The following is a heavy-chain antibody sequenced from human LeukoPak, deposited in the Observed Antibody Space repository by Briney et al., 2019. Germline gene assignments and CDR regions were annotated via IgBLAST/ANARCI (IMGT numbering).Heavy chain of an antibody. CDR1: GFTFSSYS. D-gene: IGHD3-10*02. V-gene: IGHV3-21*01. Sequence: GGSLRLSCAASGFTFSSYSMNWVRQAPGKGLEWVSSISSSSSYICYADSVKGRFTISRDNAKNTLYLQMNSLRAEDTAVYYCAKFFTGEYVRAFDVWGQGTMVTVSS. CDR2: ISSSSSYI. J-gene: IGHJ3*01. CDR3: AKFFTGEYVRAFDV.